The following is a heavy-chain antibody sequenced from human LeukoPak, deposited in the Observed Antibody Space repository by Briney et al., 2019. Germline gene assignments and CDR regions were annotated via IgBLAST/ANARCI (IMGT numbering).Heavy chain of an antibody. CDR2: ISWNSGSI. CDR1: GFTFDDYA. D-gene: IGHD1-26*01. CDR3: AKDIQGWSHSGGGFDY. J-gene: IGHJ4*02. Sequence: GGSLRLSCAASGFTFDDYAMHWVRQAPGKGLEWVSGISWNSGSIGYADSVKGRFTISRDNAKNSLYLQMNSLRAEDTALYYCAKDIQGWSHSGGGFDYWGQGTLVTVSS. V-gene: IGHV3-9*01.